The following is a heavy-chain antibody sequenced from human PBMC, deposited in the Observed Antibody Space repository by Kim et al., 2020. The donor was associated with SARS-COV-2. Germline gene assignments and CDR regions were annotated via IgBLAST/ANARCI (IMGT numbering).Heavy chain of an antibody. CDR3: ARGALSARFGFAP. J-gene: IGHJ5*02. CDR2: IIPIFGTA. Sequence: SVKVSCKASGGTFSSYAISWVRQAPGQGLEWMGGIIPIFGTANYAQTFQGRVTITADESPRTAYMELSSLRPEDTAVYYCARGALSARFGFAPWGQGTLVTVSS. V-gene: IGHV1-69*13. CDR1: GGTFSSYA. D-gene: IGHD3-10*01.